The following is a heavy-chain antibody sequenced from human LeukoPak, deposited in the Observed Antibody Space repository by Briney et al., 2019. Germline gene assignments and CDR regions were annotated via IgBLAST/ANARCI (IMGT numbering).Heavy chain of an antibody. V-gene: IGHV3-9*01. CDR1: GFNFDDYA. CDR3: VKDFCRGGNCPFPFFDS. CDR2: ISWNSDSI. D-gene: IGHD4-23*01. Sequence: PGGSLRLSCAASGFNFDDYAMHWVRQVPGKGLEWVSGISWNSDSIGYADSVKGRFTISRDDSSNTLSLEMNSLRADDTGTYYCVKDFCRGGNCPFPFFDSWGQGTVVTVSS. J-gene: IGHJ4*02.